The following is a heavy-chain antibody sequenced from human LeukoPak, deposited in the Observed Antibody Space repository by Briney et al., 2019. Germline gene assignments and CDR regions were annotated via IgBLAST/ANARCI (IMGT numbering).Heavy chain of an antibody. J-gene: IGHJ5*02. CDR3: ARGDIVEEGPPPYNWFDP. V-gene: IGHV1-69*13. CDR2: IIPIFGTA. D-gene: IGHD2-15*01. Sequence: SVKVSCKASGGTFSSYAISWVRQAPGQGLEWMGGIIPIFGTANYAQKFQGRVTITADESTSTAYMELSSLRSEDMAVYYCARGDIVEEGPPPYNWFDPWGQGTLVTVSS. CDR1: GGTFSSYA.